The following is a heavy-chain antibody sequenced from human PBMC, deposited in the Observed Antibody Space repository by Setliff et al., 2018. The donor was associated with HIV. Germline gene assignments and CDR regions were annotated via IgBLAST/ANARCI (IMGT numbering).Heavy chain of an antibody. CDR2: VGAVGGPT. CDR1: GFTFSTYA. Sequence: GGSLRLSCAASGFTFSTYAMGWVRQAPGKGLEWVSTVGAVGGPTHYAESVKGRFTISKDNSRNTLYLQMSSLRDEDTAVYYCAKVFLFGIDVFDIWGQGTMVTVSS. D-gene: IGHD3-16*01. CDR3: AKVFLFGIDVFDI. J-gene: IGHJ3*02. V-gene: IGHV3-23*01.